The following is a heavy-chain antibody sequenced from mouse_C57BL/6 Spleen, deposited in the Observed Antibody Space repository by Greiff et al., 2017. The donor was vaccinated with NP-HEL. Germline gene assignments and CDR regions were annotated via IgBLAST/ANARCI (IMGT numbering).Heavy chain of an antibody. CDR1: GYTFTDYY. Sequence: EVQLQQSGPELVKPGASVKISCKASGYTFTDYYMNWVKQSHGKSLEWIGDINPNNGGTSYNQKFKGKATLTVDKSSSTAYMELRSLTSEDSAVYYCAREGGAAVVAHWYFDVWGTGTTVTVSS. CDR3: AREGGAAVVAHWYFDV. J-gene: IGHJ1*03. CDR2: INPNNGGT. D-gene: IGHD1-1*01. V-gene: IGHV1-26*01.